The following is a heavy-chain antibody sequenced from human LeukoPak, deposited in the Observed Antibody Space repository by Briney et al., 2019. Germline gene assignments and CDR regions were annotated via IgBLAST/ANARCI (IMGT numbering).Heavy chain of an antibody. CDR1: GFTFSSFG. CDR3: ARDRAWNYFDY. D-gene: IGHD3-3*01. CDR2: ISNDGSRK. V-gene: IGHV3-30*03. J-gene: IGHJ4*02. Sequence: GGSLRLSCAASGFTFSSFGMHWVRQAPGKGLEWVAIISNDGSRKYYAHSVEGRFTISRDNSKNTLYLQMDSLRAEDTAVYYCARDRAWNYFDYWGQGTLVTVSS.